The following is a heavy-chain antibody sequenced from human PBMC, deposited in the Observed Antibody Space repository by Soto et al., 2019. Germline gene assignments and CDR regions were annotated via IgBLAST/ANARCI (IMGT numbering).Heavy chain of an antibody. CDR1: GFTFSSYG. CDR2: IWYDGSNK. D-gene: IGHD5-18*01. V-gene: IGHV3-33*01. Sequence: QVQLVESGGGVVQPGRSLRLSCAASGFTFSSYGMHWVRQAPGKGLEWVAVIWYDGSNKYYADSVKGRFTISRDNSKNTRYLQMNSLRAEDTAVYYCARDTGYSLWYWGQGTLVTVSS. CDR3: ARDTGYSLWY. J-gene: IGHJ4*02.